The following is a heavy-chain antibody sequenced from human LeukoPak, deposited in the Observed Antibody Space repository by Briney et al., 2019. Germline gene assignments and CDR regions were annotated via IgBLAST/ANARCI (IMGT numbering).Heavy chain of an antibody. CDR3: ASSSGWPLLADIQLWSSYYFDY. V-gene: IGHV1-2*02. J-gene: IGHJ4*02. CDR1: GYTFTGYY. CDR2: INPNSGGT. D-gene: IGHD5-18*01. Sequence: ASVKVSCKASGYTFTGYYMHWVRQAPGQGLEWMGWINPNSGGTNYAQKFQGRVTMTEDTSTDTAYMELSSLRSEDTAVYYCASSSGWPLLADIQLWSSYYFDYWGQGTLVTVSS.